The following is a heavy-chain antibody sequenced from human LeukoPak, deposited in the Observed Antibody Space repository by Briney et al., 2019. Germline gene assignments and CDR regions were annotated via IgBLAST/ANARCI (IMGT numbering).Heavy chain of an antibody. D-gene: IGHD3-10*01. Sequence: SETLSLTCAVYGGSFSGYYWSWIRQPPGKGLEWIGEINHSGSTNYNPSLKSRVTISVDTSKNQFSLKLSSVTAADTAVYYCASTERYGSGGLFDYWGQGTLVTVSS. J-gene: IGHJ4*02. V-gene: IGHV4-34*01. CDR3: ASTERYGSGGLFDY. CDR1: GGSFSGYY. CDR2: INHSGST.